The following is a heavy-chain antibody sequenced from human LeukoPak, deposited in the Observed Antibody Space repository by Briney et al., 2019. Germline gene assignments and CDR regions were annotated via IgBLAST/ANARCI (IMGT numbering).Heavy chain of an antibody. V-gene: IGHV4-59*01. D-gene: IGHD6-19*01. CDR3: ARAPDRYSSGWHN. J-gene: IGHJ4*02. CDR1: GASISSYY. Sequence: TSETLSLTCTVSGASISSYYWSWIRQPPGKGLEWTGYMFNSGSTTYNPSLKTRVTISVDTSKNQFSLRLSSVTAADTAVYYCARAPDRYSSGWHNWGQGTLVTVSS. CDR2: MFNSGST.